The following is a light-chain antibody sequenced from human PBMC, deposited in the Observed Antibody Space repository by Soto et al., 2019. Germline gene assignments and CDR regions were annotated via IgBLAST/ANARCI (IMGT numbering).Light chain of an antibody. CDR2: GAS. CDR3: QQLFTYPPT. V-gene: IGKV1-9*01. Sequence: IQLTQSPSSLSASMGDRVTITCRASQGIINYLAWYQQKPGKAPKLLIYGASTLQGGVPSRFSGSGSGTDFTLTVSSLQPEDLETCYCQQLFTYPPTFGPGTKVDSK. CDR1: QGIINY. J-gene: IGKJ3*01.